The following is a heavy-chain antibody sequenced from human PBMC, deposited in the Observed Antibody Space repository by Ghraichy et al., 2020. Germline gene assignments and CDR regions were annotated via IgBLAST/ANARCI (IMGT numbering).Heavy chain of an antibody. J-gene: IGHJ4*02. D-gene: IGHD4-11*01. CDR3: AIPTVGNYIYDY. CDR2: ISSFSNTI. CDR1: GFTFSSYS. V-gene: IGHV3-48*04. Sequence: SCAASGFTFSSYSMNWVRQAPGKGLEWVSYISSFSNTIYYADSVKGRFTISRDNAKNSLFLQMTSLRAEDTAVYYCAIPTVGNYIYDYWGQGTLVTVSS.